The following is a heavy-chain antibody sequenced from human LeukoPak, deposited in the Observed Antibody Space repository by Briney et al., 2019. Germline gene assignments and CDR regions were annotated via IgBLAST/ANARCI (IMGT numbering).Heavy chain of an antibody. CDR2: ISAYSGNT. CDR3: ARDRYCSGGSCYRLDY. J-gene: IGHJ4*02. Sequence: VASVTVSFTASGYTFTIYGISWVRQAPGQGLEWMGWISAYSGNTNYAQKLQGRVTMTTDTSTSTAYMELRSLRSDDTAVYYCARDRYCSGGSCYRLDYWGQGTLVTVSS. D-gene: IGHD2-15*01. V-gene: IGHV1-18*01. CDR1: GYTFTIYG.